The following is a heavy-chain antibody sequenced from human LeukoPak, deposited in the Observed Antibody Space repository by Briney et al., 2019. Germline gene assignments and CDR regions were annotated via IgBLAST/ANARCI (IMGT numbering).Heavy chain of an antibody. J-gene: IGHJ4*02. CDR3: AKRGKDSPGYYNYFDY. D-gene: IGHD3-22*01. Sequence: GESLRPSCAASGFTFSTSGMHWVRQAPGKGREWVIFIGFHGSEVRYAHSVRGRFIISSDNSNNTLYLQMSGPRGEDTAVYYCAKRGKDSPGYYNYFDYWGQGTLVTVSS. V-gene: IGHV3-30*02. CDR1: GFTFSTSG. CDR2: IGFHGSEV.